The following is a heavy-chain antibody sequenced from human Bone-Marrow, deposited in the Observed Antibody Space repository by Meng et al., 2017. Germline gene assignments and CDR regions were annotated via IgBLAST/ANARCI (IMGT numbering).Heavy chain of an antibody. J-gene: IGHJ4*02. D-gene: IGHD5-12*01. CDR3: ARGDSGYDFRY. CDR2: LKQDGSEK. CDR1: GFTFSSYW. V-gene: IGHV3-7*01. Sequence: GESLKISCAASGFTFSSYWMSWVRQAPGKGLEWVANLKQDGSEKYYVDSVKGRFTISRDNAKNSLYLQMNSLRAEDTAVYYCARGDSGYDFRYWGQGTLVTVSS.